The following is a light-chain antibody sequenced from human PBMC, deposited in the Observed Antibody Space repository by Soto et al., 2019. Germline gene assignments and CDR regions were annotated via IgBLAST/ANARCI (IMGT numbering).Light chain of an antibody. CDR3: QQRSNWPSLT. V-gene: IGKV3-11*01. J-gene: IGKJ4*01. Sequence: EILLTQSPAPLALSPGERATLSCRASQSVGSYLAWYQHKPGQAPRLLISDASNRATGIPARFSGSGSETDFTLTISSLEPEDSAVYYCQQRSNWPSLTFGGGTKV. CDR2: DAS. CDR1: QSVGSY.